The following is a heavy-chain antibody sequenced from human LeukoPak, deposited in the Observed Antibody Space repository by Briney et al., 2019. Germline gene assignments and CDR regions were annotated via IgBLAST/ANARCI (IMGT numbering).Heavy chain of an antibody. D-gene: IGHD6-13*01. J-gene: IGHJ6*03. CDR2: ISAYNGNT. V-gene: IGHV1-18*01. Sequence: ASVKVSCKASGYTFTSYGISWVRQAPGQGLEWMGWISAYNGNTNYAQRLQGRVTMTTDTSTSTAYMELRSLRSDDTAVYYCARGLIAAAGTSYYYYYMDVWGKGTTVTISS. CDR1: GYTFTSYG. CDR3: ARGLIAAAGTSYYYYYMDV.